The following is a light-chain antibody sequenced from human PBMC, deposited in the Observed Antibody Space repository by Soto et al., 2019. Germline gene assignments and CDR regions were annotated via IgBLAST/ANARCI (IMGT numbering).Light chain of an antibody. J-gene: IGLJ3*02. CDR1: SSDVGGYNY. V-gene: IGLV2-14*01. CDR3: SSYTASNTWV. Sequence: QPVLTQTASVSGSPGQSITISCTGTSSDVGGYNYVSWYQQYSGKAPKLMISEVNNRPSGVSNRFSGSKSGNTASLTISGLQAEDEADYYCSSYTASNTWVFGGGTKLTVL. CDR2: EVN.